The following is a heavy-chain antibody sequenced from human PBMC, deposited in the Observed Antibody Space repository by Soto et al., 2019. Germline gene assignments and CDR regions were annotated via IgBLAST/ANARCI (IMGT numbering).Heavy chain of an antibody. D-gene: IGHD3-16*01. Sequence: QVQLQESGPGLVKPSETLSLTCTVSGGSISSYFWSWIRQPPGKKLEWIGYIFYSGTTNYNPSLKSRVTISVDTSKNQFSLKLSSVTAADTAVYYCAREGDWFDPWGQGTLVTVSS. V-gene: IGHV4-59*01. CDR3: AREGDWFDP. J-gene: IGHJ5*02. CDR1: GGSISSYF. CDR2: IFYSGTT.